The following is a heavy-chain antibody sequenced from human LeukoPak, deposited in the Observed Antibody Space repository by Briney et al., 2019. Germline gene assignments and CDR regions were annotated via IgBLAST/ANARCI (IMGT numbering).Heavy chain of an antibody. V-gene: IGHV3-30*04. CDR3: ARGEHYYDSSGSPDY. D-gene: IGHD3-22*01. J-gene: IGHJ4*02. CDR1: GFTFSSYA. CDR2: ISYDGSNK. Sequence: GGSLRLSCAASGFTFSSYAMHWVRQAPGKGLEGVAVISYDGSNKYYADSVKGRFTISRDNSKNTLYLQMNSLRAEDTAVYYCARGEHYYDSSGSPDYWGQGTLVTVSS.